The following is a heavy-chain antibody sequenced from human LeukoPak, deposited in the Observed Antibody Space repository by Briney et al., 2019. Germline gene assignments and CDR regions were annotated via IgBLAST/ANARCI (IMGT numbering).Heavy chain of an antibody. J-gene: IGHJ5*02. CDR2: IYTSGST. Sequence: SQTLSLTCTVSGGSISSGSYYWRWIRQPAGRGLEWIVRIYTSGSTNYNPSRKSRFTISVDTSKNRFSLKLSSVTAADTAVYYCARDLDYYDSSGYPRSYWFDPWGQGTLVTVSS. CDR1: GGSISSGSYY. CDR3: ARDLDYYDSSGYPRSYWFDP. D-gene: IGHD3-22*01. V-gene: IGHV4-61*02.